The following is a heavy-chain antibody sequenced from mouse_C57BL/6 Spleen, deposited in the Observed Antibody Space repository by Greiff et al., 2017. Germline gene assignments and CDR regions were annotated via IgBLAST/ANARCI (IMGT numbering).Heavy chain of an antibody. D-gene: IGHD3-2*02. Sequence: QVQLQQPGAELVKPGASVKMSCKASGYTFTSYWITWVKQRPGQGLEWIGEIYPGSGSTNYNAKFKSKATLTVETSSSTAYMQLSSLTSEDSAVDYCARRTAQATDAMDYWGQGTSVTVSS. V-gene: IGHV1-55*01. J-gene: IGHJ4*01. CDR2: IYPGSGST. CDR1: GYTFTSYW. CDR3: ARRTAQATDAMDY.